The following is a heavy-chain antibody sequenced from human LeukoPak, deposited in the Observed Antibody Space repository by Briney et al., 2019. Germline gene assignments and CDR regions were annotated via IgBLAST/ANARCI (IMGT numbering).Heavy chain of an antibody. CDR1: GYTCTSYY. CDR3: ARVGRDGYNRLDY. Sequence: ASVKVSCKASGYTCTSYYMHWVRQAPGQGLEWMGIINPSGGSRSYAQKFQGRVTMTRDMSTSTVYMELSSLRSEDTAVCYCARVGRDGYNRLDYWGQGTLVTVSS. V-gene: IGHV1-46*01. CDR2: INPSGGSR. D-gene: IGHD5-24*01. J-gene: IGHJ4*02.